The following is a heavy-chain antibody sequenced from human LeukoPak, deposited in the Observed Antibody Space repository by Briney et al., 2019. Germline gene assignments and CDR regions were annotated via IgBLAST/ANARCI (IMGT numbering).Heavy chain of an antibody. D-gene: IGHD4-17*01. CDR3: ARDYADHVGYFFFDY. CDR1: GFTFNNYA. CDR2: ISGGGETT. V-gene: IGHV3-23*01. J-gene: IGHJ4*02. Sequence: PGGSLRLSCAASGFTFNNYAMNWVRQAPGKRLEWVSSISGGGETTYYADSAKGRFTISGDNSQNTLYLQMNSLRAEDTAVYYCARDYADHVGYFFFDYWGQGTLVTVSS.